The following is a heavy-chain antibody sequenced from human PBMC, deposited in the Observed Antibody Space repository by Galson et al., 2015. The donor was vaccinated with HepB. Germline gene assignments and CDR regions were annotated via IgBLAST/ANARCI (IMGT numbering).Heavy chain of an antibody. D-gene: IGHD3-22*01. CDR1: GGSITNSY. CDR3: AYDSSGYFYYYGLDV. J-gene: IGHJ6*02. Sequence: SETLSLTCTVSGGSITNSYWSWIRQPPGKGLEWIGYVSHSAATTYNPSLKSRVTISLQASKNQFSLRLSSVTAADTATYYCAYDSSGYFYYYGLDVWGQGTTVSVSS. CDR2: VSHSAAT. V-gene: IGHV4-59*01.